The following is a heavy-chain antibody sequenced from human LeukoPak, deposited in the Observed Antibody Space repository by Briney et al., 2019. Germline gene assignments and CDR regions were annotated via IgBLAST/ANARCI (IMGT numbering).Heavy chain of an antibody. Sequence: NAGGSLRLSCAASGFTFSSFGMNWVRQAPGKGLEWVSSIGSSSSYKYYADSLKGRFTISRDNAKNSLYLQMNTLRVEDTAVYYCARDSGIRDSIDYWGQGTLVTVSS. J-gene: IGHJ4*02. CDR1: GFTFSSFG. CDR2: IGSSSSYK. CDR3: ARDSGIRDSIDY. V-gene: IGHV3-21*01. D-gene: IGHD3-10*01.